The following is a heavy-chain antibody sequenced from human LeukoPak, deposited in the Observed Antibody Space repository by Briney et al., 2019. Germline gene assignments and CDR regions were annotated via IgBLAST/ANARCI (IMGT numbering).Heavy chain of an antibody. V-gene: IGHV3-66*02. Sequence: GGSLRLSCAASGFTVSSIYMGWVRQAPGKGLEWVSVLYSGGGTYYADSVKGRFTISRDNSKNTLYLQMNSLRPEDTAVYYCARRGEPVDYWGQGTLVTVSS. CDR1: GFTVSSIY. CDR2: LYSGGGT. D-gene: IGHD3-16*01. CDR3: ARRGEPVDY. J-gene: IGHJ4*02.